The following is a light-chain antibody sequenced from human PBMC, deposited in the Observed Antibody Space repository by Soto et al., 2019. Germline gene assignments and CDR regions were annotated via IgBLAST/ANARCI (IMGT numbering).Light chain of an antibody. CDR1: SSDFGSYNL. J-gene: IGLJ1*01. CDR2: EGS. V-gene: IGLV2-23*01. Sequence: QSVLTQPASVSGSPGQSITISCTGTSSDFGSYNLVSWYQQHPGKAPKLMIYEGSKRPSGVSNRFSGSKSGNTASLTISGLQAEDEADYYCCSYAGSSTFVFGTGTKVTVL. CDR3: CSYAGSSTFV.